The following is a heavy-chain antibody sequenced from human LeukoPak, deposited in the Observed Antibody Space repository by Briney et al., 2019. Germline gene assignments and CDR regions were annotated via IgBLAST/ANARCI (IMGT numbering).Heavy chain of an antibody. CDR2: IRYDGSNK. CDR1: GFTFSSYG. D-gene: IGHD2-2*02. J-gene: IGHJ6*03. Sequence: GGSLRLSCAASGFTFSSYGMHWVRQAPGKGLEWVAFIRYDGSNKYYADSVKGRFTISRDNSKNTLYLQMNSLRAEDTAVYYCGKVGLDCSSTSRYTRRYYMEVWGKGTTVTVSS. CDR3: GKVGLDCSSTSRYTRRYYMEV. V-gene: IGHV3-30*02.